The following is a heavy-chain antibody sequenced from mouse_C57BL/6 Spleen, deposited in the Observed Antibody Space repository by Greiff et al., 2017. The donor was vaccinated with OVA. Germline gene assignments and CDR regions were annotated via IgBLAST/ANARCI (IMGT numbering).Heavy chain of an antibody. CDR3: AREDYGSRGPYYYAMDY. CDR1: GYTFTSYW. J-gene: IGHJ4*01. D-gene: IGHD1-1*01. V-gene: IGHV1-72*01. Sequence: QVHVKQPGAELVKPGASVKLSCKASGYTFTSYWMHWVKQRPGRGLEWIGRIDPNSGGTKYNEKFKSKATLTVDKPSSTAYMQLSSLTSEDSAVYYCAREDYGSRGPYYYAMDYWGQGTSVTVSS. CDR2: IDPNSGGT.